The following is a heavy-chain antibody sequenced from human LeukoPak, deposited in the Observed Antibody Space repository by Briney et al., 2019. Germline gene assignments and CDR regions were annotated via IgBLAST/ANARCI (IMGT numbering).Heavy chain of an antibody. CDR3: ARDPSRVYYFDY. CDR1: GLTFSSYG. D-gene: IGHD6-13*01. Sequence: GGSLRLSCAASGLTFSSYGMHWVRQAPGKGLEWVAVIWYDGSNKYYADSVKGRFTISRDNSKNTLYLQMNSLRAEDTAVYYCARDPSRVYYFDYWGQGTLVTVSS. CDR2: IWYDGSNK. V-gene: IGHV3-33*01. J-gene: IGHJ4*02.